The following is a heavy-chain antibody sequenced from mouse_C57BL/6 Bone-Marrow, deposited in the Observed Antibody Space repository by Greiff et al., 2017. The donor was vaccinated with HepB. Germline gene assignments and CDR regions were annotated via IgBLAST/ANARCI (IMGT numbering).Heavy chain of an antibody. V-gene: IGHV1-69*01. CDR3: ARELRLGYYFDY. J-gene: IGHJ2*01. CDR2: IDPSDSYT. Sequence: QVQLQQSGAELVMPGASVKLSCKASGYTFTSYWMHWVKQRPGQGLEWIGEIDPSDSYTNYNQKFKGKSTLTVDKSSSTAYMQLSSLTSEDSAVYYCARELRLGYYFDYWGQGTTLTVSS. D-gene: IGHD3-2*02. CDR1: GYTFTSYW.